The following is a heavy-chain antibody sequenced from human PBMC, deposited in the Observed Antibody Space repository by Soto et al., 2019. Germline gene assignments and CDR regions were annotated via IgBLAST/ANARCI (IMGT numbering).Heavy chain of an antibody. V-gene: IGHV6-1*01. CDR1: GDRVSSRSAA. J-gene: IGHJ4*01. CDR2: TYYRSKWYS. CDR3: VRDGRTMTVTFDF. D-gene: IGHD1-1*01. Sequence: PSQTLSLTCAISGDRVSSRSAAWNWIRRSPSRGLEWLGRTYYRSKWYSDYAVSVKSRIIINPDTSNNQFSLQLNSVTADDTAVYYCVRDGRTMTVTFDFWGHGALVTVSS.